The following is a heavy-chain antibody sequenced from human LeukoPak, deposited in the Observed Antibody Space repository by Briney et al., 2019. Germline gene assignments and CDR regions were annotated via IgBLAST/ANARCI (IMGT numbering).Heavy chain of an antibody. Sequence: RPSETLSLTCTVSGGSISSSSYYWGWIRQPPGKGLEWIGSIYYSGSTYYNPSLKSRVTISVDTSKNQFSLKLSSVTAADTAVYYCARVGATEAYYYYGMDVWGQGTTVTVSS. CDR2: IYYSGST. CDR3: ARVGATEAYYYYGMDV. D-gene: IGHD1-26*01. J-gene: IGHJ6*02. V-gene: IGHV4-39*01. CDR1: GGSISSSSYY.